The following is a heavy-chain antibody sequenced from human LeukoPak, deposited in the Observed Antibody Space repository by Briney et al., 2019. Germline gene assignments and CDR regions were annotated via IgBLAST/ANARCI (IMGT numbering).Heavy chain of an antibody. V-gene: IGHV4-39*01. CDR2: IYYTGST. CDR1: GDSISSASFY. J-gene: IGHJ4*02. D-gene: IGHD3-22*01. CDR3: ARGGAGYSDSGGYYKRPTHFDH. Sequence: SETLSLTCTVFGDSISSASFYWGWIRQPPGEGLEWIASIYYTGSTYYNPFLKSRVAISVDPSQNQFSLKLTSATVADTAVYYCARGGAGYSDSGGYYKRPTHFDHWGQGTLVPVS.